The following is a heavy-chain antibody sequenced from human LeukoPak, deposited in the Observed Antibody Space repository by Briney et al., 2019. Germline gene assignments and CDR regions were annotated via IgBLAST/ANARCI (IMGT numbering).Heavy chain of an antibody. V-gene: IGHV3-21*01. D-gene: IGHD3-16*02. CDR3: ARADYDYVWGSYRQYYFDY. J-gene: IGHJ4*02. CDR1: GFTFSSYS. CDR2: LSSSSSYI. Sequence: PGGSLRLSCAASGFTFSSYSMNWVRQAPGKGLEWVSSLSSSSSYIDYADSVKGRFTISRDNAKNSLYLQMNSLRAEDTAVYYCARADYDYVWGSYRQYYFDYWGQGTLVTVSS.